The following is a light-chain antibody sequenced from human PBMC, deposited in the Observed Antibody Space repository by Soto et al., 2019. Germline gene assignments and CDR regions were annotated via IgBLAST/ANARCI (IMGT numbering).Light chain of an antibody. CDR2: EVT. Sequence: QSALTQPPSASGSPGQSVTISCTGTSSDVGANNYVSWYQQHPGKAPKLMIYEVTKRPSGVPDRFSGSKSGNTASLTVSGLQADDGADYYCSSYAGANRVFGTGTKLTVL. CDR3: SSYAGANRV. CDR1: SSDVGANNY. J-gene: IGLJ1*01. V-gene: IGLV2-8*01.